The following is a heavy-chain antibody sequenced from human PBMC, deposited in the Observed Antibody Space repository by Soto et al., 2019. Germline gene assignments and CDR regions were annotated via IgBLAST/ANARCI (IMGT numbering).Heavy chain of an antibody. CDR3: ARDRKDSSGYYYRLGYYYYGMDV. V-gene: IGHV3-30-3*01. Sequence: QVQLVESGGGVVQPGRSLRLSCAASGFTFSSYAMHWVRQAPGKGLEWVAVISYDGSNKYYADSVKGRFTISRDNSKNTRYLQMNSLRAEDTAVYYCARDRKDSSGYYYRLGYYYYGMDVWGQGTTVTVSS. D-gene: IGHD3-22*01. CDR1: GFTFSSYA. CDR2: ISYDGSNK. J-gene: IGHJ6*02.